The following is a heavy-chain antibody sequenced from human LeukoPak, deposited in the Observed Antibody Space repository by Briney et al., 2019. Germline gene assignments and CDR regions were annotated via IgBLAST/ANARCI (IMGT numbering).Heavy chain of an antibody. Sequence: ASVKVSCKASGYTFTSYDINCVRQATGQGLEWMGWMNTNRGNTGYAQKFQGRVTMTRNTSISTAYMGLSSLRSEVTAVYYCARGGVRWTLRYDYYGKDVWGQGPTVTVSS. CDR1: GYTFTSYD. V-gene: IGHV1-8*01. D-gene: IGHD4-23*01. CDR2: MNTNRGNT. J-gene: IGHJ6*02. CDR3: ARGGVRWTLRYDYYGKDV.